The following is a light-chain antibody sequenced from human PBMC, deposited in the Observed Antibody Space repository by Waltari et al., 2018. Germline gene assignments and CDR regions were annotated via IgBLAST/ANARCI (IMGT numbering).Light chain of an antibody. Sequence: IVMTPAPDSLAVSLGGRATLNCKSSQSVLYSTNNKNYLAWFQQKPGQPPKLLLYWASTRESGVPDRFSGSGSGTDFTLTISTLQAEDVAVYYCQQYYSTPPTFGQGTKVEIK. CDR2: WAS. CDR1: QSVLYSTNNKNY. V-gene: IGKV4-1*01. CDR3: QQYYSTPPT. J-gene: IGKJ1*01.